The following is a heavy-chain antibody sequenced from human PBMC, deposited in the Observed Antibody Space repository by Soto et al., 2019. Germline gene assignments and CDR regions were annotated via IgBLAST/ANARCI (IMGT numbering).Heavy chain of an antibody. V-gene: IGHV1-69*13. CDR1: GGTFSSYA. Sequence: SVKVSCKASGGTFSSYAISWVRQAPGQGLEWMGGIIPIFGTANYAQKFQGRVTITADESTSTAYMELSSLRSEDTAVYYCARSYSSLSSNFDYWGQGTLVTVSS. D-gene: IGHD6-6*01. J-gene: IGHJ4*02. CDR2: IIPIFGTA. CDR3: ARSYSSLSSNFDY.